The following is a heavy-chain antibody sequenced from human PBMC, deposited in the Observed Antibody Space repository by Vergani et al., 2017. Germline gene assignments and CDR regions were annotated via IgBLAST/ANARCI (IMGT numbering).Heavy chain of an antibody. D-gene: IGHD5-12*01. CDR1: GSTFGTYA. V-gene: IGHV3-23*01. Sequence: EVQLLESGGGLVQPGGSLRPSFEASGSTFGTYAMSWVRQAQGKGLGWVPVISGSGGSTYYEGSVKGRFTISRDSSKNTLYLQMNSLSAGDTAVYYCAKANPRNSGYDYLYYYHAMDVWGQGTTVTVSS. CDR2: ISGSGGST. CDR3: AKANPRNSGYDYLYYYHAMDV. J-gene: IGHJ6*02.